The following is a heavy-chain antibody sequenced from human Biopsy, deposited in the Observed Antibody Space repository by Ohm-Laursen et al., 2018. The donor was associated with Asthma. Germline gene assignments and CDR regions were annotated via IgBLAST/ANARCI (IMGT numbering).Heavy chain of an antibody. D-gene: IGHD3-16*01. CDR2: IYSGDNT. J-gene: IGHJ4*02. V-gene: IGHV3-53*01. CDR3: ARDFSRAIMIGGGREHYFDF. Sequence: GSLRLSCAASGFSVSTKYMSWVRQAPGKGLEWVSLIYSGDNTYYADSVKGRFTISRDNSKNTLHLQMNSLSPEDTAVYYCARDFSRAIMIGGGREHYFDFWGQGTLVTVSS. CDR1: GFSVSTKY.